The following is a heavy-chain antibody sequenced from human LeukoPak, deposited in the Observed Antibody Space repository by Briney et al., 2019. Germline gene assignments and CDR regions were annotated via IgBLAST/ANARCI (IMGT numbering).Heavy chain of an antibody. V-gene: IGHV4-39*07. CDR2: IYYSGST. CDR1: GGSISSSSYY. CDR3: ARVNSSSGYYLFDYYYYYMDV. Sequence: SETLSLTCTVSGGSISSSSYYWGWIRQPPGKGLEWIGRIYYSGSTYYNPSLKSRVTISVDTSKNQFSLKLSSVTAADTAVYYCARVNSSSGYYLFDYYYYYMDVWGKGTTVTVSS. D-gene: IGHD3-22*01. J-gene: IGHJ6*03.